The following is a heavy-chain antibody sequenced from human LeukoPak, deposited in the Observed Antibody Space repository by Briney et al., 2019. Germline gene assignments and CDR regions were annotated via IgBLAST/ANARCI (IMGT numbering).Heavy chain of an antibody. J-gene: IGHJ4*02. Sequence: SETLSLTCTVSGGSISSSSYYWSWLRQPPGQALEWIGYFYNGGSTNYNPSLKSRVTISGDTSKNQFSLRLDSVTAADTAVYYCARRLVGAAGYFDSWGQGTLVTVSS. CDR3: ARRLVGAAGYFDS. CDR1: GGSISSSSYY. D-gene: IGHD1-26*01. CDR2: FYNGGST. V-gene: IGHV4-61*05.